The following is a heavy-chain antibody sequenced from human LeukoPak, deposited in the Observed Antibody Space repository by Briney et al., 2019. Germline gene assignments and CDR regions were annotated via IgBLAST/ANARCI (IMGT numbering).Heavy chain of an antibody. CDR3: VRGRSYSRPSSFDY. CDR1: GFTFDDHA. CDR2: ISWNSGNI. Sequence: TGGSLRLSCAASGFTFDDHAMHWVRQAPGKGLEWVSGISWNSGNIAYADSVKGRFTISRDNAKKSLFLQMNSLRAEDMALYYCVRGRSYSRPSSFDYWGQGTLVTVSS. V-gene: IGHV3-9*03. J-gene: IGHJ4*02. D-gene: IGHD6-13*01.